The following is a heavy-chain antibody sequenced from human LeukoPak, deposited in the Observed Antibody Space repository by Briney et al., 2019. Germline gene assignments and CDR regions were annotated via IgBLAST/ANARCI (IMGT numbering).Heavy chain of an antibody. J-gene: IGHJ4*02. CDR3: SRESGPFSPFDF. Sequence: SETLSLTCGVSGGSISGTNWWSWVRQPPGQGLEWIGEISLRGLTNYNPSLRGRLTMSLDESKNQVSLNLTSVTAADTAVYYCSRESGPFSPFDFWGQGTLVSVHS. D-gene: IGHD1-26*01. CDR2: ISLRGLT. CDR1: GGSISGTNW. V-gene: IGHV4-4*02.